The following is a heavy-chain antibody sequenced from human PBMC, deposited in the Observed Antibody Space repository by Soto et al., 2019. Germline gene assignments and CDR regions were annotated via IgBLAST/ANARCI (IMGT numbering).Heavy chain of an antibody. CDR2: IYPGDSDT. Sequence: PGESLKISCKGSGYSFTIYWIGWVRQMPGKGLEWVGIIYPGDSDTRYSPSFQGQVTISADKSISTAYLQWSSLKASDTAMYYCASALYYYDSSGYYQPYYGMDVWGQGTTVTVSS. D-gene: IGHD3-22*01. J-gene: IGHJ6*02. CDR1: GYSFTIYW. V-gene: IGHV5-51*01. CDR3: ASALYYYDSSGYYQPYYGMDV.